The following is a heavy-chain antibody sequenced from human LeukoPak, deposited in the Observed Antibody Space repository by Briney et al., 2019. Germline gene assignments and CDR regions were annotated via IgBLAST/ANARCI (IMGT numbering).Heavy chain of an antibody. CDR2: IYYSGST. Sequence: SETLSLTCTVSGGSISSYYWSWIRQPPGKELEWIGYIYYSGSTNYNPSLKSRVTISVDTSKNQFSLKLSSVTAADTAVYYCARLATYYYDSSGYSDNWFDPWGQGTLVTVSS. V-gene: IGHV4-59*01. CDR3: ARLATYYYDSSGYSDNWFDP. J-gene: IGHJ5*02. CDR1: GGSISSYY. D-gene: IGHD3-22*01.